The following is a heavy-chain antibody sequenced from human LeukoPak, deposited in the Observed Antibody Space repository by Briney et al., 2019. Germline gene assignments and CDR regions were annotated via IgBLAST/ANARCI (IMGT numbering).Heavy chain of an antibody. V-gene: IGHV3-23*01. J-gene: IGHJ5*01. CDR2: ISGSGGST. Sequence: PGGSLRLSCAASVVTFLSYAMDWVRQAPGKGLEWVSAISGSGGSTYYADSVKGRFTISRDNSKATLFLQMNSLRAEDRVVYSGATDLYDYGHYVGWFDSWGQGTLVTVSS. D-gene: IGHD4-17*01. CDR1: VVTFLSYA. CDR3: ATDLYDYGHYVGWFDS.